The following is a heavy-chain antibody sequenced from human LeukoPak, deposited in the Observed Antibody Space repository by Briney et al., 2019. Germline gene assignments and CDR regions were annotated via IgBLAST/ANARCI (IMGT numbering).Heavy chain of an antibody. V-gene: IGHV3-48*03. CDR3: ATCGYTYGLYFDY. CDR1: GFTFSSYE. D-gene: IGHD5-18*01. J-gene: IGHJ4*02. CDR2: ISSSGSTI. Sequence: GGSLRLSCAASGFTFSSYEMNWVRQAPGKGLEWVSYISSSGSTIYYADSVKGRFTISRDNAKNSLYLQMNSLRAGDTAVYYCATCGYTYGLYFDYWGQGTLVTVSS.